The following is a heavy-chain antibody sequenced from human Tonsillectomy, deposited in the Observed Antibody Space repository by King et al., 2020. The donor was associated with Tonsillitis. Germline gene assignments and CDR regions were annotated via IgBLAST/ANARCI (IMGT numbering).Heavy chain of an antibody. CDR2: LKKKTDDGTT. D-gene: IGHD3-10*01. Sequence: VQLVESGGGLVKPGGSLRLSCAASGFSFSNAWMSWVRQAPGKGLEWVGRLKKKTDDGTTDIAASVKGRFTISRDDTKTTLFLHMDSLKTEHTAVYYCSKELLWFGESPHYFDYWGQGILVTVSS. J-gene: IGHJ4*02. CDR3: SKELLWFGESPHYFDY. CDR1: GFSFSNAW. V-gene: IGHV3-15*01.